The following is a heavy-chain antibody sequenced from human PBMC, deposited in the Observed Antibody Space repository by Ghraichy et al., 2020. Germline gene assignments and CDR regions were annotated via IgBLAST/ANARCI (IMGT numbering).Heavy chain of an antibody. Sequence: GGSLRLSCAASGFTFSDYGMHWVRQTPGKGLEWVAVIWYAGTNKYYADFVKGRFTISRDNSKNMMFLQMNSLSPEDTAVYYCARDGTMVRGVKQKFPTWFDPWGQGTLVTVSS. J-gene: IGHJ5*02. V-gene: IGHV3-33*01. CDR3: ARDGTMVRGVKQKFPTWFDP. CDR2: IWYAGTNK. D-gene: IGHD3-10*01. CDR1: GFTFSDYG.